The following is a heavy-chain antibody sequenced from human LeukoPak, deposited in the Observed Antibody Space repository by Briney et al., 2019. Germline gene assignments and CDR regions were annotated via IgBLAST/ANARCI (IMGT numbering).Heavy chain of an antibody. D-gene: IGHD4-17*01. Sequence: RPGGSLGLSCAASGFTFDDYGMSWVRQAPGMGLEWVSGINWNGGSTGYADSVKGRFTISRDNAKNSLYLQMNSLRAEDTALYYCARSGDYKDYYYYMDVWGKGTTVTVSS. CDR2: INWNGGST. J-gene: IGHJ6*03. CDR1: GFTFDDYG. V-gene: IGHV3-20*04. CDR3: ARSGDYKDYYYYMDV.